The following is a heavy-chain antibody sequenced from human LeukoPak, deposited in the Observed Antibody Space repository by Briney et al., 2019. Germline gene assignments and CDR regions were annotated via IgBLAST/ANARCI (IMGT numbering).Heavy chain of an antibody. CDR1: GYSISSGYY. CDR3: ASEAYYYDSSGYYKY. V-gene: IGHV4-4*07. D-gene: IGHD3-22*01. Sequence: SETLSLTCIVSGYSISSGYYWNWIRQPAGKGLEWIGRIYTSGSTNYNPSLKSRVTMSVDTSKNQFSLKLSSVTAADTAVYYCASEAYYYDSSGYYKYWGQGTLVTVSS. J-gene: IGHJ4*02. CDR2: IYTSGST.